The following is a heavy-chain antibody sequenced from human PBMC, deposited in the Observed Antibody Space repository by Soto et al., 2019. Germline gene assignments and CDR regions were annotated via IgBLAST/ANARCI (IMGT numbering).Heavy chain of an antibody. J-gene: IGHJ3*02. CDR3: ARWADGRRTVTRITAFDM. Sequence: QVQLQESGPGLVDPSETLSLTCTVSGDSMSGYYWSWIRQPPGKGLEWIGYVSYSGSTNYNPSLKSRVIILIDTSKNQFSLRMTYVTAADTDVYYCARWADGRRTVTRITAFDMWGQGAMVTVSS. D-gene: IGHD4-17*01. CDR1: GDSMSGYY. V-gene: IGHV4-59*01. CDR2: VSYSGST.